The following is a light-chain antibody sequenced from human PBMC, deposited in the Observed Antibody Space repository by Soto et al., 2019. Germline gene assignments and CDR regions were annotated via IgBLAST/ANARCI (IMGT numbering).Light chain of an antibody. CDR3: QQRSNWPGT. Sequence: EIVLTQSPATLSLSPGERATLSCRASQSVSSYLGWYQQKPGQAPRLLIYAASNRATGVPARFSGSGSGTDFTLTISSLEPEEFAVYYCQQRSNWPGTFGQGTKVDIK. J-gene: IGKJ1*01. CDR1: QSVSSY. CDR2: AAS. V-gene: IGKV3-11*01.